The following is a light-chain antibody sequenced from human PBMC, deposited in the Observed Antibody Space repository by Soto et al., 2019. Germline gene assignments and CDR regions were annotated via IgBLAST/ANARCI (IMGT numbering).Light chain of an antibody. V-gene: IGLV1-40*01. CDR2: GNT. CDR3: QSSDNSLSAWV. Sequence: QSVLKQPPSVSGAPGQRVTISCTWSSSNIGAGYYVHWYQQFPGTAPKLLIYGNTNRPSGVPDRFSASKSGTSASLAITGRQAEDEADYYCQSSDNSLSAWVFGVGTKLTVL. J-gene: IGLJ3*02. CDR1: SSNIGAGYY.